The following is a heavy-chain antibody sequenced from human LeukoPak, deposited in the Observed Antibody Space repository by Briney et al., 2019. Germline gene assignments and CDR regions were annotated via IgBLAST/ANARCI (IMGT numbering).Heavy chain of an antibody. J-gene: IGHJ6*03. Sequence: SETLSPTCTVSGGSISSGSYYWSWIRQPAGKGLEWIGRIYTSGSTNYNPSLKSRVTISVDTSKNQFSLKLSSVTAADTAVYYCARVMVVTTPAYYYYMDVWGKGTTVTVSS. CDR2: IYTSGST. CDR1: GGSISSGSYY. V-gene: IGHV4-61*02. CDR3: ARVMVVTTPAYYYYMDV. D-gene: IGHD4/OR15-4a*01.